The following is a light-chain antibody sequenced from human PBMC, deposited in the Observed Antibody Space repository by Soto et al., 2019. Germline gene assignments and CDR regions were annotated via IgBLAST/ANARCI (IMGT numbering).Light chain of an antibody. CDR3: QQYYNYPLT. J-gene: IGKJ1*01. Sequence: DIQMTQPPSTLSASVGDRVTITCRASQSINDRLAWYQQTPGKAPKLLIFKASTSQSGVPSTFGGSGSGTEFTLTISSLQPGDFAVYYCQQYYNYPLTFGQGTKVDIK. V-gene: IGKV1-5*03. CDR1: QSINDR. CDR2: KAS.